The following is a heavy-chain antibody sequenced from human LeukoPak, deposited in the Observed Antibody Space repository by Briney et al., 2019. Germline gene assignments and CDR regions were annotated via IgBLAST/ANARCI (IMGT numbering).Heavy chain of an antibody. J-gene: IGHJ4*02. Sequence: SETLSLTCAVSGVSFDDYYWAWVRQTPGKGLEWIGEINHSGYTNDSPSLKSRVTLSIDTSRKQFSLNLRSVTVADAGTYYCTRMTTGHDYWGQGTAVTVSS. D-gene: IGHD4-17*01. CDR1: GVSFDDYY. CDR2: INHSGYT. CDR3: TRMTTGHDY. V-gene: IGHV4-34*01.